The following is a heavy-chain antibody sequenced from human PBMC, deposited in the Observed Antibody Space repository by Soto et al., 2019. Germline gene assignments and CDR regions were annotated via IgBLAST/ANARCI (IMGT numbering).Heavy chain of an antibody. D-gene: IGHD4-17*01. CDR1: GFTFSSYG. Sequence: GGSLRLSCAASGFTFSSYGMHWVRQAPGKGLEWVAVISYDGSNKYYADSVKGRFTISRDNSKNTLYLQMNSLRAEDTAVYYCACRYGDYLAYYYYYYGMDVWGQGTTVTVSS. CDR2: ISYDGSNK. J-gene: IGHJ6*02. V-gene: IGHV3-30*03. CDR3: ACRYGDYLAYYYYYYGMDV.